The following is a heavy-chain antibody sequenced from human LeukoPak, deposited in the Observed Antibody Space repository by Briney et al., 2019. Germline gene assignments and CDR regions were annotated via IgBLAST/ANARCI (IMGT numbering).Heavy chain of an antibody. Sequence: GESLQISCKGSGYSFTSYWIGWVRPMPGKGLEWMGIIYPGDSDTRYSPSFQGQVTISADKSISTAYLQWSSLKASDTAMYYCARRDYDILTGLYYFDYWGQGTLVTVSS. CDR2: IYPGDSDT. J-gene: IGHJ4*02. CDR3: ARRDYDILTGLYYFDY. D-gene: IGHD3-9*01. V-gene: IGHV5-51*01. CDR1: GYSFTSYW.